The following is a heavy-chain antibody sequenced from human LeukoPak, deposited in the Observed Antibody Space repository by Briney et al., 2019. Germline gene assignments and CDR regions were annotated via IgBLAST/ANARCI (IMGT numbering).Heavy chain of an antibody. J-gene: IGHJ4*02. D-gene: IGHD2-21*02. Sequence: SETLSLTCTVSGGSISSSGYYWSWIRQPPGKGLEWIGEINHSGSTNYNPSLKSRVTISVDTSKNQFSLKLSSVTAADTAVYYCARVGKTVTAYYFDYWGQGTLVTVSS. CDR3: ARVGKTVTAYYFDY. CDR2: INHSGST. V-gene: IGHV4-39*07. CDR1: GGSISSSGYY.